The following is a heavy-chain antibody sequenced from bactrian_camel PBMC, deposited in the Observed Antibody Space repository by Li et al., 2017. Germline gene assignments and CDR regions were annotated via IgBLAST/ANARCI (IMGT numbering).Heavy chain of an antibody. D-gene: IGHD1*01. CDR1: LISYGSH. Sequence: HVQLVESGGGSVQTGGSLTLSCTASLISYGSHMAWFRQAPGKEREAVAAMITDGGRKYYSQPVKGRFTISHDRAKNTVYLQINSLKPEDTAMHYCATGCGGQWSRTIYSLAGNIGRLVTSARGPRSPSP. J-gene: IGHJ6*01. CDR3: ATGCGGQWSRTIYSLAGNIGRLVT. V-gene: IGHV3S54*01. CDR2: MITDGGRK.